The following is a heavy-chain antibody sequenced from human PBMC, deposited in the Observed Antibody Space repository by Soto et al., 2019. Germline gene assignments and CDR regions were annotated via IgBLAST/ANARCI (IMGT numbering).Heavy chain of an antibody. V-gene: IGHV3-23*01. Sequence: EVQLLESGGGLVQPGGSLRLSCAASGFTFSSYAMSWVRQAPGKGLEWVSAISGSGGSTYYADSVKGRFTISRDNSKNTLYLQMNSLRAEDTAVYYCAKDQRVACHTSFCEYFDYWGQGTMVTVSS. CDR1: GFTFSSYA. J-gene: IGHJ4*02. CDR2: ISGSGGST. D-gene: IGHD5-12*01. CDR3: AKDQRVACHTSFCEYFDY.